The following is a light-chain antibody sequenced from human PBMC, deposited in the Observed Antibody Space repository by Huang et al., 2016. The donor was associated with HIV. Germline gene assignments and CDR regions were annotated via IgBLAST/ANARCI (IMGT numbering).Light chain of an antibody. CDR1: QSVTNSY. J-gene: IGKJ4*01. V-gene: IGKV3-20*01. CDR2: GAS. CDR3: HQYGSSPLT. Sequence: EIVLTQSPDTLSLSPGQRATLSCRASQSVTNSYLAWYQQKPGQAPSPLIYGASNRATGVPDRFSGGGSGTDFTLTISGLEPGDFVVYYCHQYGSSPLTFGGGTKVEIK.